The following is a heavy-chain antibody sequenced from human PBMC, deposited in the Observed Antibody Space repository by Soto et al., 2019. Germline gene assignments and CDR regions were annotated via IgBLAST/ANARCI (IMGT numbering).Heavy chain of an antibody. CDR2: ISGSGGST. CDR1: GFTFSSYA. D-gene: IGHD2-2*01. Sequence: EVQLLESGGGLAQPGGSLRLSCAASGFTFSSYAMSWVRQAPGKGLEWVSGISGSGGSTYYADSVKGRFTISRDNSKNTLYLQMNSLRAEDTAVYYCANDIVVVPAAVGAFDIWGQGTMVTVSS. J-gene: IGHJ3*02. V-gene: IGHV3-23*01. CDR3: ANDIVVVPAAVGAFDI.